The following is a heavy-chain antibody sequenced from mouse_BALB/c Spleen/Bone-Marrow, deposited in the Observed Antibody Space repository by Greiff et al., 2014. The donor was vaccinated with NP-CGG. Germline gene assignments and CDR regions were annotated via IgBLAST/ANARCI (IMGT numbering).Heavy chain of an antibody. CDR1: GFTFSDYY. V-gene: IGHV5-4*02. CDR3: ARGPHDDDMDY. J-gene: IGHJ4*01. Sequence: DVQLVESGGGLVKPGGSLKLSCAASGFTFSDYYMYWVRQTPEKRLEWVATISDGGSYTYYPDSVKGRFTISRDSVKNNLYLQMSSLKSEDTAMYYCARGPHDDDMDYWGQGTSVTVSS. CDR2: ISDGGSYT. D-gene: IGHD2-3*01.